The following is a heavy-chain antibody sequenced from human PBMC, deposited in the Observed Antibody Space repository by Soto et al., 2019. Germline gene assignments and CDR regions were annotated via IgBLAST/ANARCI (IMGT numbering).Heavy chain of an antibody. CDR1: GFTFSSYS. CDR2: ISSSGSTI. J-gene: IGHJ4*02. CDR3: ARAGYRSVEY. D-gene: IGHD2-15*01. Sequence: EVQLVESGGGLVQPGGSLRLSCAASGFTFSSYSMNWVRQAPGKGLEWVSYISSSGSTIYYADSVRGRFTISRDNAKNSLFLLMNTLRDEDTAAYYWARAGYRSVEYWGQGTLVTVSS. V-gene: IGHV3-48*02.